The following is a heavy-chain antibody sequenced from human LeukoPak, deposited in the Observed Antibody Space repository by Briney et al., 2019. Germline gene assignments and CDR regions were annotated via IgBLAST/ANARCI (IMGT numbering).Heavy chain of an antibody. CDR2: ISWNSGSI. CDR3: AKDGDGYNPPYFDY. CDR1: GFTFDDYA. J-gene: IGHJ4*02. V-gene: IGHV3-9*01. D-gene: IGHD5-24*01. Sequence: PGGSLRLPCAASGFTFDDYAMRWVRQAPGKGLEWVAGISWNSGSIGYADSVKGRFTISRDNAKNSLYLQMNSLRAEDTALYYCAKDGDGYNPPYFDYWGQGTLVTVSS.